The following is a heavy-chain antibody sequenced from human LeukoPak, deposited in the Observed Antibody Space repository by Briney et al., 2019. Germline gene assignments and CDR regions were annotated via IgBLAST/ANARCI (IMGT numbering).Heavy chain of an antibody. CDR1: GYTFTGYY. CDR3: ARGVLLWFGELSSRTHDY. J-gene: IGHJ4*02. V-gene: IGHV1-2*02. CDR2: INPNSGGT. Sequence: GASVKVSCKASGYTFTGYYMHWVRQAPGQGLEWMGWINPNSGGTNYAQKFQGRVTMTRGTSISTAYMELSRLRSDDTAVYYCARGVLLWFGELSSRTHDYWGQGTLVTVSS. D-gene: IGHD3-10*01.